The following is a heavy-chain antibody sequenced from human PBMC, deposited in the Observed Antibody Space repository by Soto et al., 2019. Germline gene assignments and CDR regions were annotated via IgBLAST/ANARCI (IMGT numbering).Heavy chain of an antibody. CDR3: AKATYGDYYMDV. D-gene: IGHD4-17*01. J-gene: IGHJ6*03. V-gene: IGHV3-9*01. Sequence: GGSLRLSCAASGFTFDDYAMHWVRQAPGKGLEWVSGISWNSGSIGYADSVKGRFTISRDNAKNSLYLQMNSLRAEDTALYYCAKATYGDYYMDVWGKGTTVTVSS. CDR2: ISWNSGSI. CDR1: GFTFDDYA.